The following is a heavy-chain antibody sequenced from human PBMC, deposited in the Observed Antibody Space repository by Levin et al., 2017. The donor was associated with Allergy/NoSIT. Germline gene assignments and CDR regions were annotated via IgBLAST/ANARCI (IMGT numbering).Heavy chain of an antibody. J-gene: IGHJ4*02. V-gene: IGHV4-61*02. CDR2: IYTSGST. CDR1: GGSISSGSYY. D-gene: IGHD1-26*01. Sequence: SQTLSLTCTVSGGSISSGSYYWSWIRQPAGKGLEWIGRIYTSGSTNYNPSLKSRVTISVDTSKNQFSLKLSSVTAADTAVYYCARESVGSLGVGFDYWGQGTLVTVSS. CDR3: ARESVGSLGVGFDY.